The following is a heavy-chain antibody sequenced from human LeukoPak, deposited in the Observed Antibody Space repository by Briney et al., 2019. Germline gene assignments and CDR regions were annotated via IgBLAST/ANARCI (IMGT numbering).Heavy chain of an antibody. CDR1: GFTFSSYG. J-gene: IGHJ5*02. CDR3: ARDGRLWFGHEVNWFDP. D-gene: IGHD3-10*01. V-gene: IGHV3-33*01. CDR2: IWYDGSNK. Sequence: PGGSLRLSCAASGFTFSSYGMHWVRQAPGKGLEWVAVIWYDGSNKYYADSVKGRFTISRDNSKNTLYLQMNSLRAEDTAVYYCARDGRLWFGHEVNWFDPWGQGTLVTVSS.